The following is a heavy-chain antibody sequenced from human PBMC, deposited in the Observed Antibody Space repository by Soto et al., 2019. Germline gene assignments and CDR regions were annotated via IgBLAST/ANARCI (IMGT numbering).Heavy chain of an antibody. CDR1: GFTFSSYG. J-gene: IGHJ6*02. CDR2: ISYDGSNK. CDR3: AKDLGLRFLEWLSPYYYYGMDV. D-gene: IGHD3-3*01. V-gene: IGHV3-30*18. Sequence: QVQLVESGGGVVQPGRSLRLSCAASGFTFSSYGMHWVRQAPGKGLEWVAVISYDGSNKYYADSVKGRFTISRDNSKNTLYLQMNSLRDEDTAVYYCAKDLGLRFLEWLSPYYYYGMDVWGQGTTVTVSS.